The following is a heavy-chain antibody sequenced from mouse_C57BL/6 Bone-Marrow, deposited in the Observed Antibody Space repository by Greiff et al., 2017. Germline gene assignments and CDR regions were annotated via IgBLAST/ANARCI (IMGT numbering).Heavy chain of an antibody. V-gene: IGHV2-5*01. CDR1: GFSLTSYG. CDR3: AKNGGAWYFDV. D-gene: IGHD1-1*02. CDR2: IWRGGST. J-gene: IGHJ1*03. Sequence: QVQLKESGPGLVQPSQSLSITCTVSGFSLTSYGVHWVRQSPGKGLEWLGVIWRGGSTDYNAAFMSRLSITQDNSKSQVFFKMNSLQADDTAIYYCAKNGGAWYFDVWGTGTTVTVSS.